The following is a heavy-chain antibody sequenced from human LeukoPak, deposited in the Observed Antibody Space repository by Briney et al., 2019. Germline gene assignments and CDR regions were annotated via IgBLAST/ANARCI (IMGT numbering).Heavy chain of an antibody. D-gene: IGHD4-17*01. Sequence: GGSLRLSCTASGVTFTNYWMGWVRQAPGKGLEWVADINQDASETNYVDSVKGRFTISRDNAKKSLYLQMNSLRVEDTAVYYCALEFNYADYRPPGDYWGQGTLVTVSS. V-gene: IGHV3-7*01. J-gene: IGHJ4*02. CDR2: INQDASET. CDR1: GVTFTNYW. CDR3: ALEFNYADYRPPGDY.